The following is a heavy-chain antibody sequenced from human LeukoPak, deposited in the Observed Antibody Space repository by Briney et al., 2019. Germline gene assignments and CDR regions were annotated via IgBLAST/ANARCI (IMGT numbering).Heavy chain of an antibody. D-gene: IGHD3-9*01. V-gene: IGHV4-59*01. CDR3: ARVNFDWLSADYYGMDV. CDR2: IYYSGST. J-gene: IGHJ6*04. CDR1: GGSISSYY. Sequence: SETLSLTCTVSGGSISSYYWSWIRQPPGKGLEWIGYIYYSGSTNYNPSLKSRVTISVDTSKNQFSLKLSSVTAADTGVYYCARVNFDWLSADYYGMDVWGKGTTVTVSS.